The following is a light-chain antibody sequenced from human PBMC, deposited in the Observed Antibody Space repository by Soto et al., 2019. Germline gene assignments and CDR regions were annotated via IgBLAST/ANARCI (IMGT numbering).Light chain of an antibody. J-gene: IGLJ2*01. CDR2: STN. V-gene: IGLV8-61*01. CDR1: SGSVSTSYY. CDR3: VLYMGSGISV. Sequence: QAVVTQEPSFSVSPGRTVTLTCGLSSGSVSTSYYPSWYQQTPGQAPRTLIYSTNTRSSGVPDRFSGSILGNKAALTITGAQAYYESDYYCVLYMGSGISVFGGRTKVTVL.